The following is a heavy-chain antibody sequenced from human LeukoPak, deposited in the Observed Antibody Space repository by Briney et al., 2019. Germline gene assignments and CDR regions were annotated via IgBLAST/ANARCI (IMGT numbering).Heavy chain of an antibody. Sequence: PGGFLRLSCAASGFTFSSHWMHWVRQAPGKGLVWVSHIKSDGSGTSYADSVKGRFTISGDNAKNTLYLQMNSLRAEDTAIYYCARALGYWGQGTLVTVSS. V-gene: IGHV3-74*01. CDR1: GFTFSSHW. CDR3: ARALGY. CDR2: IKSDGSGT. J-gene: IGHJ4*02.